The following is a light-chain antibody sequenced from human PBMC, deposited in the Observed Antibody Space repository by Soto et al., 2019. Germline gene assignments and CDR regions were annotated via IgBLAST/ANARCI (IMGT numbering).Light chain of an antibody. CDR3: QQYNDRPGR. CDR1: QSVSSN. CDR2: GAS. V-gene: IGKV3-15*01. Sequence: EILLTRSPATVSLSPLEIATVSCMASQSVSSNLAWYQQKPGKAPRLLIYGASTRATGISARFSGSGSGTEFTLTISSLQAEDCAVYYCQQYNDRPGRFGKGTKV. J-gene: IGKJ1*01.